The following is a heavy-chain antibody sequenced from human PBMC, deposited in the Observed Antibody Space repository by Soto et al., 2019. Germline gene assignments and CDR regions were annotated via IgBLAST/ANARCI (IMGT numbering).Heavy chain of an antibody. CDR3: ARDLNYYDSSGYYPYFDY. D-gene: IGHD3-22*01. V-gene: IGHV1-46*01. J-gene: IGHJ4*02. Sequence: ASVKVSCKASGYTFTSYYMHWVRQAPGQGLEWMGIINPSGGSTSYAQKFQGRVTMTRDTSTSTVYMELSSLRSEDTAVYYCARDLNYYDSSGYYPYFDYWGQGTLVTVSS. CDR2: INPSGGST. CDR1: GYTFTSYY.